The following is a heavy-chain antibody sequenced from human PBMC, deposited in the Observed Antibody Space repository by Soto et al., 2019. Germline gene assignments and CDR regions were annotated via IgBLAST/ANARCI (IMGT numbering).Heavy chain of an antibody. J-gene: IGHJ5*02. D-gene: IGHD3-10*01. V-gene: IGHV1-58*02. CDR3: AADSSLWFGELGWFDP. CDR1: GFTFTSSA. Sequence: QMQLVQSGPEVKKPGTSVKVSCKASGFTFTSSAMQWVRQARGQRLEWIGWIVVGSGNTNYAQKFQERVTITRDMSTSTAYMELSSLSSEDTAVYYCAADSSLWFGELGWFDPWGQGTLVTVSS. CDR2: IVVGSGNT.